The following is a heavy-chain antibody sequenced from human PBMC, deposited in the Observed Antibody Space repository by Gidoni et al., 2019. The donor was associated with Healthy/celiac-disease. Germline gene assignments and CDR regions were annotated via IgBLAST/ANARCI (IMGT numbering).Heavy chain of an antibody. CDR1: GFTFSSYW. V-gene: IGHV3-7*03. J-gene: IGHJ4*02. CDR3: ARDDCSSTSCYAAGVFDY. D-gene: IGHD2-2*01. CDR2: IKQDGSEK. Sequence: EVQLVESGGGLVQPGGSLSLSCAASGFTFSSYWMSWVRQAPGKGLEWVANIKQDGSEKYYVDSVKGRFTISRDNAKNSLYLQMNSLRAEDTAVYYCARDDCSSTSCYAAGVFDYWGQGTLVTVSS.